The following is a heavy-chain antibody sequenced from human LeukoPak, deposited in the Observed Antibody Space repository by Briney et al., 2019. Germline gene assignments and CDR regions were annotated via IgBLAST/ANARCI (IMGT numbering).Heavy chain of an antibody. CDR1: GFTFSSYA. CDR2: ISGTGGST. J-gene: IGHJ4*02. V-gene: IGHV3-23*01. D-gene: IGHD2-21*02. Sequence: PGGSLRLSCAASGFTFSSYAMNWVRRAPGKGLEWVSTISGTGGSTYYADSVKGRFTISRDTSKNTLYLQMNSLRAEDTAVYYCAKDLTVTATDYFDYWGQGTLVTVSS. CDR3: AKDLTVTATDYFDY.